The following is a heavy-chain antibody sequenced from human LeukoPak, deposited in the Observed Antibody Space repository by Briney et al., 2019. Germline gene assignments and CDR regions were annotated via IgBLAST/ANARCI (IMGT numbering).Heavy chain of an antibody. CDR1: GFTFSSYS. Sequence: GGSLRLSCAASGFTFSSYSMNWVRQAPGKGLEWVSVIYSGGSTYYADSVKGRFTISRHNSKNTLYLQMNSLRAEDTAVYYCARASTLYGDNLVTDYWGQGTLVTVSS. D-gene: IGHD4-17*01. J-gene: IGHJ4*02. CDR2: IYSGGST. V-gene: IGHV3-53*04. CDR3: ARASTLYGDNLVTDY.